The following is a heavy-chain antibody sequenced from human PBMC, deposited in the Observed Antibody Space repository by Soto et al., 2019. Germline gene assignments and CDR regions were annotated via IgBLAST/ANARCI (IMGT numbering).Heavy chain of an antibody. CDR1: GGSFSGYY. CDR2: INHSGST. J-gene: IGHJ4*02. Sequence: SETLSLTCAVYGGSFSGYYWSWIRQPPGKGLEWIGEINHSGSTNYNPSLKSRVTISVDTSKNQFSLKLSSVTAADTAVYYCARGRPRRYCSGGSCSRFDYWGQGTPVTVSS. D-gene: IGHD2-15*01. V-gene: IGHV4-34*01. CDR3: ARGRPRRYCSGGSCSRFDY.